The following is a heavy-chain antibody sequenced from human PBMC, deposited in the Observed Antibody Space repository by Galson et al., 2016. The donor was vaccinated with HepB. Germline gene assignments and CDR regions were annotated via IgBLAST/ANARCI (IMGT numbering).Heavy chain of an antibody. CDR2: IWYDGSNK. J-gene: IGHJ4*02. CDR3: ARGFAVPGRIDY. Sequence: SLRLSCAASGFTFGTYGIHWVRQAPGKGLEWVAVIWYDGSNKYYGDSVKGRFTISRDNSKNTVYLQMNSLRAEDTAVYYCARGFAVPGRIDYWGQGTLVTVSS. V-gene: IGHV3-33*01. D-gene: IGHD2-2*01. CDR1: GFTFGTYG.